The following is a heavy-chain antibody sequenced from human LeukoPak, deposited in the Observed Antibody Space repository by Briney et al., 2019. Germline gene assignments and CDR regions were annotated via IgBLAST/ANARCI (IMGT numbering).Heavy chain of an antibody. J-gene: IGHJ4*02. V-gene: IGHV3-72*01. D-gene: IGHD3-16*01. CDR2: TRNKANSYTT. CDR1: GFTFSDAW. Sequence: GGSLRLSCAASGFTFSDAWMSWVRQAPGKGLEWVGRTRNKANSYTTEYAASVKGRFTISRDDSKNSLFLQMNSLKTDDTAVYYCARGAMVTFGGGHFDYWGQGTLVTVSS. CDR3: ARGAMVTFGGGHFDY.